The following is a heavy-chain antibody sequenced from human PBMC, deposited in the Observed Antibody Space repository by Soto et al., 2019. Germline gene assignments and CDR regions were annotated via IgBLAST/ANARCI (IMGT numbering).Heavy chain of an antibody. CDR3: ARGVGSSPPRY. CDR1: GGSISFYY. Sequence: SETLSLTCTISGGSISFYYWSWIRQPPGQALEWIGYIYDSGSPYYNPSLRSRVIISADTSKNQISLKLTSATAADTAVYYCARGVGSSPPRYWGRGTLVTVSS. D-gene: IGHD1-26*01. J-gene: IGHJ4*02. V-gene: IGHV4-59*01. CDR2: IYDSGSP.